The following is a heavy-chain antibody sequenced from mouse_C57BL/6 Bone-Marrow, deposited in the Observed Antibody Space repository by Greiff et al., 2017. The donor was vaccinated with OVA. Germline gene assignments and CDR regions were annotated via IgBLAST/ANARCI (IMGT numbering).Heavy chain of an antibody. J-gene: IGHJ3*01. V-gene: IGHV6-3*01. CDR3: TPYYYGNSFAY. CDR2: IRLKSDNYAT. Sequence: EVQLVESGGGLVQPGGSMKLSCVASGFTFSNYWMNWVRQSPEKGLEWVAQIRLKSDNYATHYAESVKGRFTISRDDSKSSVYLQMNNLRAEDTGIYYCTPYYYGNSFAYWGQGTLVTVSA. D-gene: IGHD2-1*01. CDR1: GFTFSNYW.